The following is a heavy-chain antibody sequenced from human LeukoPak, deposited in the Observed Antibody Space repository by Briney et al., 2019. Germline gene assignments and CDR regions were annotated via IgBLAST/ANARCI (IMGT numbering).Heavy chain of an antibody. D-gene: IGHD3-22*01. CDR2: INPNSGGT. V-gene: IGHV1-2*02. Sequence: GASVKVSCKASGYTFTGYYMRWVRQAPGQGLEWMGWINPNSGGTNYAQKFQGRVTMTRDTSISTAYMELSRLRSDDTAVYYCARGRQLYYYDSSGYSKDFDYWGQGTLVTVSS. J-gene: IGHJ4*02. CDR3: ARGRQLYYYDSSGYSKDFDY. CDR1: GYTFTGYY.